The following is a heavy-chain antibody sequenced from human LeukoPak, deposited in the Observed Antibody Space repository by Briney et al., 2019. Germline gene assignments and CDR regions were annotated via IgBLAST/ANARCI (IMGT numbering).Heavy chain of an antibody. CDR3: ARGDFYGSGSFYGIFDY. J-gene: IGHJ4*02. CDR2: ISPSGGST. V-gene: IGHV3-23*01. CDR1: GFTFSPIA. D-gene: IGHD3-10*01. Sequence: GGSLRLSCAASGFTFSPIAMTWVRQAPGKGLEWVATISPSGGSTYYADAVKGRFTISRDNPKNTAFLHMDSVSAEDTALYYCARGDFYGSGSFYGIFDYWGQGTLVAVSS.